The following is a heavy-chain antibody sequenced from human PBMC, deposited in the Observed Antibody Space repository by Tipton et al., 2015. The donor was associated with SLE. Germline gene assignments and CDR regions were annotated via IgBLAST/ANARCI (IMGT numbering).Heavy chain of an antibody. D-gene: IGHD4-11*01. CDR1: GASISTYY. V-gene: IGHV4-4*07. Sequence: TLSLTCTVSGASISTYYWSWIRQPAGKGLEWIGRVYTNENTNYNPSLKSRVTMSVDTSKNHFSLKLISVTAADTAVYYCAREFLNPVTTVHYYFDLWGRGTLVTVSS. J-gene: IGHJ2*01. CDR2: VYTNENT. CDR3: AREFLNPVTTVHYYFDL.